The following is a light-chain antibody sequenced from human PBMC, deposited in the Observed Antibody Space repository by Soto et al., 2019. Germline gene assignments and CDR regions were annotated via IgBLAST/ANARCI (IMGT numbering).Light chain of an antibody. V-gene: IGKV3-20*01. CDR1: QSVSSNF. J-gene: IGKJ2*01. CDR2: VAS. Sequence: EIVLTQSPGTLSLSPGERATLSCRASQSVSSNFLAWYQHKPGQTPRLLIYVASSRATGMPDRFSGSGSGTDFTLTVSRLEPEDFAVYYCHQYHSAPHTFGQGTRLEIK. CDR3: HQYHSAPHT.